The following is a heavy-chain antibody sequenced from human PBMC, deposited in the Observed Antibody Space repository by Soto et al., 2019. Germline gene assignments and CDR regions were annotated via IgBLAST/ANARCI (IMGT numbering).Heavy chain of an antibody. Sequence: PGGSLRLSCAASGFSPSRYWMTWVRQAPGKGLEWVANIKQAGSEKYYVDSGRGRFTIARDNAKKSLYLQMNGLRAEDTAGYYCARSGEQHFWSGYYQPGDALDIWGQGTMVTVSS. D-gene: IGHD3-3*02. CDR1: GFSPSRYW. CDR2: IKQAGSEK. CDR3: ARSGEQHFWSGYYQPGDALDI. J-gene: IGHJ3*02. V-gene: IGHV3-7*01.